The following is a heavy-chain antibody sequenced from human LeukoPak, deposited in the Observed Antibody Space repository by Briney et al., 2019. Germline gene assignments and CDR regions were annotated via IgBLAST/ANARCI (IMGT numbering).Heavy chain of an antibody. Sequence: SETLSLTCGAYGGSFSGYYWSWIRQPPGKGLEWIGEINHSGSTNYNPSLKSRVTTSVDTSKNQFSLKLSSVTAADTAVYYCARGGWNKFDYWGQGTLVTVSS. D-gene: IGHD1-1*01. J-gene: IGHJ4*02. V-gene: IGHV4-34*01. CDR3: ARGGWNKFDY. CDR1: GGSFSGYY. CDR2: INHSGST.